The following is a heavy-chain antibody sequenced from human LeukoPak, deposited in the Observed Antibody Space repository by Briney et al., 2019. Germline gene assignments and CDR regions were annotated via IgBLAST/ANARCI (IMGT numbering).Heavy chain of an antibody. J-gene: IGHJ3*02. Sequence: SETLSLACPVSGGPINYYYSSWIRQPPGEGLEWIGYISNGGTTNYNPSLKSRVTISVDKSKKPLSLKFGSATAAEPAVYHCVRFQPNAGEWAFVIWGQGTLVTVS. V-gene: IGHV4-59*01. CDR3: VRFQPNAGEWAFVI. CDR2: ISNGGTT. D-gene: IGHD3-16*01. CDR1: GGPINYYY.